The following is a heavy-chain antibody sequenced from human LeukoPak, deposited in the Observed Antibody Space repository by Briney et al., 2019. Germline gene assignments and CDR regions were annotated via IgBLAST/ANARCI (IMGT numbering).Heavy chain of an antibody. CDR3: ARPQSTTTGALGY. CDR2: IYPGDAET. CDR1: GYSFTTYW. Sequence: GESLKIPCTGSGYSFTTYWSGRVRHMPGKGLQWMNLIYPGDAETRYSPSFQDQITISSVKSISPAYLQWGMLKASDTAIYYCARPQSTTTGALGYWGHGTLVTVSS. V-gene: IGHV5-51*01. J-gene: IGHJ4*01. D-gene: IGHD1-26*01.